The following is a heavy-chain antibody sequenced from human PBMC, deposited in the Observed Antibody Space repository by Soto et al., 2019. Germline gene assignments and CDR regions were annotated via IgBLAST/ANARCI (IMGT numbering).Heavy chain of an antibody. V-gene: IGHV3-21*04. CDR2: ISSSSSHI. Sequence: WWSLRLCCSASVFTLTSYSMNWVRQASGKGLEWVASISSSSSHIYYADSVKGRFTISRDNARNSLYLQMNSLRAEDTAVYYCAKDFDVVVTATQRWGQGTMVTVSS. D-gene: IGHD2-21*02. J-gene: IGHJ3*01. CDR1: VFTLTSYS. CDR3: AKDFDVVVTATQR.